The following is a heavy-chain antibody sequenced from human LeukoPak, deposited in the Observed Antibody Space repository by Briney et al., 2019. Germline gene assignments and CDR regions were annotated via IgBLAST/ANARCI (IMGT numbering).Heavy chain of an antibody. V-gene: IGHV4-34*01. CDR2: INHSGST. CDR1: GFTFSSYA. Sequence: GSLRLSCAASGFTFSSYAMSWIRQPPGKGLEWIGEINHSGSTNYNPSLKSRVTISVDTSKNQFSLKLSSVTAADTAVYYCARGAVVVRYFDYWGQGTLVTVSS. D-gene: IGHD3-22*01. J-gene: IGHJ4*02. CDR3: ARGAVVVRYFDY.